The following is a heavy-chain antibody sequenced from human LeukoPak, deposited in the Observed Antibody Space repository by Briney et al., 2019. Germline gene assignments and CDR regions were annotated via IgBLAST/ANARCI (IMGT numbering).Heavy chain of an antibody. D-gene: IGHD7-27*01. CDR2: INGSGGST. V-gene: IGHV3-23*01. Sequence: GGSLRLSCAASGFTFSSYAMSWVRQAPGKGLEWVSAINGSGGSTYYADSVKGRFTISRDNSKDTLYLQMNSLRAEDTAVYYCANPRWGSGDMDVWGKGTTVTVSS. CDR3: ANPRWGSGDMDV. CDR1: GFTFSSYA. J-gene: IGHJ6*03.